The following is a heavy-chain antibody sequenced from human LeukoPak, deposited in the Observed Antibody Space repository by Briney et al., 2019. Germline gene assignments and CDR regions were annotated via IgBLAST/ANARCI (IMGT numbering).Heavy chain of an antibody. D-gene: IGHD3-22*01. CDR1: SVSISSYY. CDR3: ARDRYYYDSSGYSNWFDP. V-gene: IGHV4-59*01. CDR2: IYYSGST. J-gene: IGHJ5*02. Sequence: PSETLSLTCTVSSVSISSYYWSWIRHPPGKGLEWIVYIYYSGSTNYNPSLKSRATISVDTPKSQFSLKLSSVTAADTAVYYCARDRYYYDSSGYSNWFDPWGQGPLVTVSS.